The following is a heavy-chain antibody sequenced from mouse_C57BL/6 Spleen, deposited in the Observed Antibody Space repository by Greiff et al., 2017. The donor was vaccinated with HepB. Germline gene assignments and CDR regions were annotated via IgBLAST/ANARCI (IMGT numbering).Heavy chain of an antibody. Sequence: QVQLQQPGAELVRPGTSVKLSCKASGYTFTSYWMHWVKQRPGQGLEWIGVIDPSDSYTNYNQKFKGKATLTVDTSSSTAYMQLSSLTSEDSAVYYCARNDGNYLDYWGQGTTLTVSS. CDR2: IDPSDSYT. V-gene: IGHV1-59*01. J-gene: IGHJ2*01. D-gene: IGHD2-3*01. CDR3: ARNDGNYLDY. CDR1: GYTFTSYW.